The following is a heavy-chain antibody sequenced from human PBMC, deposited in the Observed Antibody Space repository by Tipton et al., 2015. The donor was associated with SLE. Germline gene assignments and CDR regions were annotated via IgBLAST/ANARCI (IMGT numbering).Heavy chain of an antibody. J-gene: IGHJ4*02. D-gene: IGHD1-1*01. CDR1: GFTFSSYG. V-gene: IGHV3-33*01. CDR2: IRYDGSNK. Sequence: SLRLSCAASGFTFSSYGMHWVRQAPGKGLEWVAFIRYDGSNKYYADSVKGRFTISRDNSENTLYLQMNSLRAEDTAVYYCARLETGTTSNFDYWGQGTLVTVSS. CDR3: ARLETGTTSNFDY.